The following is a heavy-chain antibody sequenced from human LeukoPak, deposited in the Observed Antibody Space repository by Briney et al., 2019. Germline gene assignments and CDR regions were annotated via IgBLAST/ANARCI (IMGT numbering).Heavy chain of an antibody. V-gene: IGHV4-31*11. J-gene: IGHJ4*02. CDR1: GASIGSGGYY. CDR2: IYDTGNT. CDR3: ARGGRGATTPKALLDY. D-gene: IGHD1-26*01. Sequence: ASETLSLTCAVSGASIGSGGYYWSWIRQHPGKGLEWIGYIYDTGNTYYNPSLRSRLTMSIDTSKNQFSLKLTSVTAADTAVYYCARGGRGATTPKALLDYWGQGTLVTVSS.